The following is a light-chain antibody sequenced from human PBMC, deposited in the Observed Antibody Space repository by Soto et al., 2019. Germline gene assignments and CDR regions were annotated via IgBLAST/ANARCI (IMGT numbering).Light chain of an antibody. J-gene: IGLJ1*01. Sequence: SYELTQPPSVSVAPGQTARITCGGNNIGSKSVHWYQQKPGQAPVLVVYDDCDRPSGIPERFSGSNSGNTATLTISRVEAGDEADYYWQVWDSSSDHYVFATGTKLTVL. CDR1: NIGSKS. CDR2: DDC. V-gene: IGLV3-21*02. CDR3: QVWDSSSDHYV.